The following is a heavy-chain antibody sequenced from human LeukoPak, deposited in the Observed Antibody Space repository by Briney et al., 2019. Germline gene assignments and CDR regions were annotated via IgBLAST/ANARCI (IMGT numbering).Heavy chain of an antibody. D-gene: IGHD3-22*01. CDR2: IYYSGST. V-gene: IGHV4-61*05. Sequence: PSETLSLTCAVSGGSISSNSYYWGWIRQPPGKGLEWIGYIYYSGSTNYNPSLKSRVTISVDTSKNQFSLTLSSVTAADTAVYYCARSSGYLAFHIWGQGTVVTVSS. J-gene: IGHJ3*02. CDR1: GGSISSNSYY. CDR3: ARSSGYLAFHI.